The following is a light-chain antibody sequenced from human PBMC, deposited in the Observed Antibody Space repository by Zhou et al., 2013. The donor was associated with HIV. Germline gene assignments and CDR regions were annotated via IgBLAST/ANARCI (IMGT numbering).Light chain of an antibody. Sequence: DMQMTQSPSSVSASVGDRVTITCRASQDIKHFLAWYQQTAGQVPKLLIHSASRLASSGVPSRFSGSGSDTNFTLTINGLQPDDFASYYCQQYYNFWTFGPGTTVDVK. CDR1: QDIKHF. J-gene: IGKJ1*01. CDR2: SAS. CDR3: QQYYNFWT. V-gene: IGKV1-27*01.